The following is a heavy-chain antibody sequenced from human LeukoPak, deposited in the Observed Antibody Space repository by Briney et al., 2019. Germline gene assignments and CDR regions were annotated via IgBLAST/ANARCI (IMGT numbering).Heavy chain of an antibody. CDR1: GGSFSGYY. D-gene: IGHD3-10*01. J-gene: IGHJ4*02. V-gene: IGHV4-34*01. Sequence: SETLSLTCAVYGGSFSGYYWSWIRQPPGRGLEWIGEMNHSGSTNYNPSLKSRVTISVDTSKNQFSLKLSSVTAADTAVYYCARGGPYGSGSYYPSRYWGQGTLVTVSS. CDR3: ARGGPYGSGSYYPSRY. CDR2: MNHSGST.